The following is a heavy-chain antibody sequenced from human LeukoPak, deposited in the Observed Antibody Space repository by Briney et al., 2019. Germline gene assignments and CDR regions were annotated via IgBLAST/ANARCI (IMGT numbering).Heavy chain of an antibody. D-gene: IGHD4-23*01. CDR2: INHSGST. Sequence: SETLSLTCAVCGGSFSGYYWSWIRQPPGKGLEWIGEINHSGSTNYNPSLKSRVTISVDTSKNQFSLKLSSVTAADTAVYYCARDDYGGNSNWFDPWGQGTLVTVSS. CDR1: GGSFSGYY. J-gene: IGHJ5*02. V-gene: IGHV4-34*01. CDR3: ARDDYGGNSNWFDP.